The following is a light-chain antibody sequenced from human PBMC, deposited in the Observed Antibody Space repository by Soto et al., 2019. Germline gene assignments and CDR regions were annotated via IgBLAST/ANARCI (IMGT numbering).Light chain of an antibody. Sequence: DIQMTQSPSTLSGSVGDRVTITCRASQTISSWLAWYQQKPGKAPKLLIYKASTLKSGVPSTFSGSGSGTEFSLTISSLQPDEFATYYCQHYNSYAEAFGQRTKVELK. CDR2: KAS. CDR1: QTISSW. V-gene: IGKV1-5*03. J-gene: IGKJ1*01. CDR3: QHYNSYAEA.